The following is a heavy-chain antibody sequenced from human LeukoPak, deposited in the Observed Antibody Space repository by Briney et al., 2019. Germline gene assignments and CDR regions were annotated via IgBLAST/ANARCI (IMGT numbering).Heavy chain of an antibody. Sequence: GGSLRLFCAASGFTFSSYAMSWVRQAPGKGLEWVSAISGSGGSTYYADSVKGRFTISRDNSKNTLYLQMNSLRAEDTAVYYCAKDRGSSGYYHDYWGQGTLVTVSS. CDR2: ISGSGGST. J-gene: IGHJ4*02. CDR1: GFTFSSYA. V-gene: IGHV3-23*01. D-gene: IGHD3-22*01. CDR3: AKDRGSSGYYHDY.